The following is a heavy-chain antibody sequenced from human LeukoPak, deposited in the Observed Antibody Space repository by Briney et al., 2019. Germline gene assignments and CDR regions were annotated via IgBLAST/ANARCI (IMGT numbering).Heavy chain of an antibody. D-gene: IGHD2-15*01. V-gene: IGHV4-59*08. CDR3: ARQKKNLKRSGAASAFDI. CDR2: IYYSGST. J-gene: IGHJ3*02. Sequence: PSETLSLTCTVSGGSISSYYWSWIRQPPGKGLEWIGYIYYSGSTNYNPSLKSRVTISVDTSKNQFSLKLSSVTAADTAVYYCARQKKNLKRSGAASAFDIWGQGTMVTVSS. CDR1: GGSISSYY.